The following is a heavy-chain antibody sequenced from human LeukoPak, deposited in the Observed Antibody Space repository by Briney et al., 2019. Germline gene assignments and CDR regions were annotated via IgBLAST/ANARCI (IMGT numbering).Heavy chain of an antibody. Sequence: GGSLRLSCAASGFTFSDYYMSWIRQAPGKGLEWVSYISSSGSTIYYTDSVKGRFTISRDNSKNTLYLQMNSLRAEDTAVYYCARDGQPVATNYFDYWGQGTLVTVSS. CDR1: GFTFSDYY. CDR2: ISSSGSTI. V-gene: IGHV3-11*04. J-gene: IGHJ4*02. CDR3: ARDGQPVATNYFDY. D-gene: IGHD5-12*01.